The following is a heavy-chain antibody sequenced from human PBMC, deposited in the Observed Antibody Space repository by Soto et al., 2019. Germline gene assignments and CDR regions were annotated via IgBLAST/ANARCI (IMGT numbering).Heavy chain of an antibody. D-gene: IGHD2-21*01. V-gene: IGHV3-30*18. CDR2: ISYDGSNK. CDR1: GFTFSSYG. Sequence: GGSLRLSCAASGFTFSSYGMHWVRQAPGKGLEWVAVISYDGSNKYYADSVKGRFTISRDNSKNTLYLQMNSLRAEDTAVYYCAKDMRYCGGDCYSPYYYYYMDVWGKGTTVTVSS. J-gene: IGHJ6*03. CDR3: AKDMRYCGGDCYSPYYYYYMDV.